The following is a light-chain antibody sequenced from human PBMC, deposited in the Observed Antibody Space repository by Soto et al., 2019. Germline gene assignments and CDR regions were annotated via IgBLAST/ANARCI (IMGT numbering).Light chain of an antibody. CDR1: QSVRSN. Sequence: EIVMTQSPATLSVSPGERATLSCRASQSVRSNLAWYQQKPGQAPRLLIYGASTRATGIPARFSGSGSGTEFTLTISSLQSEDFAVYYCQQYNNWLPVFGPGTKVDIK. CDR3: QQYNNWLPV. V-gene: IGKV3-15*01. CDR2: GAS. J-gene: IGKJ3*01.